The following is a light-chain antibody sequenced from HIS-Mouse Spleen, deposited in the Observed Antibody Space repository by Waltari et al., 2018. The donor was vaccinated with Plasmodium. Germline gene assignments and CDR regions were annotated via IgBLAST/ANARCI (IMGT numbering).Light chain of an antibody. J-gene: IGLJ3*02. CDR3: YSTDSSGNHRV. CDR2: EDS. V-gene: IGLV3-10*01. Sequence: SYELPQPPSVSVSPGQTARITCSGAALPKKYAYWYPQKSGQAPVMVIYEDSKRPSGIPERFSGSSPGTMATLTISGAQVEDEADYYCYSTDSSGNHRVFGGGTKLTVL. CDR1: ALPKKY.